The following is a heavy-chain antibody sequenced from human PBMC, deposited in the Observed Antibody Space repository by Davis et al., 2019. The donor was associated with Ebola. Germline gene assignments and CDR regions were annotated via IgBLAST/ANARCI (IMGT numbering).Heavy chain of an antibody. CDR3: ARVRDYYGSGTP. J-gene: IGHJ5*02. V-gene: IGHV4-59*01. Sequence: SETLSLTCSVSGVSITSYYWSWIRQPPGKGLEWIASIYYSGSTNYNPSLKSRVTISVDKSKNQFSLKLSSVTAADTAVYYCARVRDYYGSGTPWGQGTLVTVSS. CDR1: GVSITSYY. CDR2: IYYSGST. D-gene: IGHD3-10*01.